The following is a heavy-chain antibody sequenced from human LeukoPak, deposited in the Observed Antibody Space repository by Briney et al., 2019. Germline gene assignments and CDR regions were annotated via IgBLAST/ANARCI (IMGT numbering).Heavy chain of an antibody. V-gene: IGHV3-21*01. CDR3: ATFTVTAAFDY. Sequence: GGSLRLSCAASAFTFSGSAMHWVRQAPGKGLEWVSSISSSSSYIYYADSVKGRFTISRDNAKNSLYLQMNSLRAEDTAVYYCATFTVTAAFDYWGQGTLVTVSS. CDR2: ISSSSSYI. J-gene: IGHJ4*02. D-gene: IGHD4-17*01. CDR1: AFTFSGSA.